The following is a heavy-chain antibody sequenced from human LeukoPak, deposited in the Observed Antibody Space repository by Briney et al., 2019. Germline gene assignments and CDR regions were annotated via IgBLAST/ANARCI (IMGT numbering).Heavy chain of an antibody. CDR1: GGSFSGYY. V-gene: IGHV4-34*01. Sequence: SETLSLTCAVYGGSFSGYYWSWIRQPPGKGLEWIGEINHSGSTNYNPSLKSRVTISVDTSKNQFSLKLSSVTAADTAVYYCARVTYYYDSSGYYFAFDIWGQGTMVTVSS. J-gene: IGHJ3*02. D-gene: IGHD3-22*01. CDR3: ARVTYYYDSSGYYFAFDI. CDR2: INHSGST.